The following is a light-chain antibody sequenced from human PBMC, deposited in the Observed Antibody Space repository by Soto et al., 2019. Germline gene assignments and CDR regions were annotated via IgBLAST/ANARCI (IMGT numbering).Light chain of an antibody. CDR3: QHYAAAPIT. CDR1: QSVGGN. CDR2: GAS. V-gene: IGKV3-20*01. Sequence: TVLTKSPVTLSLSPGERATLSCRASQSVGGNVAWYQQKPGQAPKLLISGASSRAPGIPDRFSGSGSGADCTLSISRLEPEDFALYYFQHYAAAPITFGQGTRLDI. J-gene: IGKJ5*01.